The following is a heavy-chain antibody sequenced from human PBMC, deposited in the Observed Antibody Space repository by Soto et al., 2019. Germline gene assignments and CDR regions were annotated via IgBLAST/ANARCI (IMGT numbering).Heavy chain of an antibody. J-gene: IGHJ6*02. Sequence: LGESLTISSKGSGYSLTSYWIGCVRQMAGKGLEWMGITYPGDSDTRYSPSFQGQFTISDDKSISTANLQWSSLKASDTAMYYCARHLYCTNGVCYSRYYYNYGMDVWGQGTTVTVSS. CDR1: GYSLTSYW. CDR2: TYPGDSDT. V-gene: IGHV5-51*01. CDR3: ARHLYCTNGVCYSRYYYNYGMDV. D-gene: IGHD2-8*01.